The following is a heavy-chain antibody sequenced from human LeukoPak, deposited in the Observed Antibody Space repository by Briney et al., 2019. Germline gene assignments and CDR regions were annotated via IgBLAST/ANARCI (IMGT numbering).Heavy chain of an antibody. CDR2: IIPILGIA. D-gene: IGHD3-10*01. CDR3: ARDPPYYYGSGVNWFDP. Sequence: GASVKVSCKASGGTFSSYAISWVRQAPGQGLEWMGRIIPILGIANYAQKFQGRVTITADKSTSTAYMELSSLRSEDTAVYYCARDPPYYYGSGVNWFDPWGQGTLVTVSS. V-gene: IGHV1-69*04. CDR1: GGTFSSYA. J-gene: IGHJ5*02.